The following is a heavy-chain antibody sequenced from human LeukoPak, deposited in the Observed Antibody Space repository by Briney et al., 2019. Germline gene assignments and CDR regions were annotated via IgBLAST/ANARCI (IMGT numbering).Heavy chain of an antibody. D-gene: IGHD3-10*01. Sequence: GGSLRLSCAASGFTFSSYAMSWVRQAPGKGLEWVSAISGGGGSTHYADSVKGRFTISRDNSKNTLYLQMNSLRAEDTAVYYCAKGTMVRGVYFDYWGQGTLVTVSS. J-gene: IGHJ4*02. CDR3: AKGTMVRGVYFDY. CDR1: GFTFSSYA. CDR2: ISGGGGST. V-gene: IGHV3-23*01.